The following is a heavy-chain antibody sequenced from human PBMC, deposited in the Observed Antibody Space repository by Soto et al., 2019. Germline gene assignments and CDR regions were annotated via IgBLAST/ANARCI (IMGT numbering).Heavy chain of an antibody. Sequence: PGGSLRLSCAASGFTFSSYWMHWVRQAPGKGLEWVAGITNDGNNKYYTDSVKGRFTISRDNSKNTVFLQMNSLRAEDTAVYYCAKEFMDSNYYYGVDVWGQGTTVTVSS. CDR1: GFTFSSYW. J-gene: IGHJ6*02. CDR2: ITNDGNNK. V-gene: IGHV3-30*18. D-gene: IGHD3-10*01. CDR3: AKEFMDSNYYYGVDV.